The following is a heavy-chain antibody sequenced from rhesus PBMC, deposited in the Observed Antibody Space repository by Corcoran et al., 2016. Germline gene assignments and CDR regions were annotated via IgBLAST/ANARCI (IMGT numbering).Heavy chain of an antibody. CDR3: ARVIAGTIYPDY. Sequence: QVQLQESGPGVVKPSETLSLTCAVSGGSISGYYLWSWIRQPPGKGLEWIGVIYVGSGSTSHNPSRKSGVIISIEASKNQFSLKLSSVTAADTAVYYCARVIAGTIYPDYWGQGVLVTVSS. D-gene: IGHD1-1-1*01. CDR1: GGSISGYYL. V-gene: IGHV4-143*01. J-gene: IGHJ4*01. CDR2: IYVGSGST.